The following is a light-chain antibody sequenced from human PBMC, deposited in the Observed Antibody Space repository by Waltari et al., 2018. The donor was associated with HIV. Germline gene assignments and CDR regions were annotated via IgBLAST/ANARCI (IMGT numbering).Light chain of an antibody. CDR2: EVS. V-gene: IGLV2-14*01. CDR3: SSYTTTRTLV. Sequence: QSALTQPASVSGSPGQSLTLPCTGTSSDAAAYNYVSWYPQHPDKAPKLMIYEVSNRPSGVSNRFSGSKSGNTASLTISGLQAEDEADYYCSSYTTTRTLVFGGGTKLTVL. CDR1: SSDAAAYNY. J-gene: IGLJ2*01.